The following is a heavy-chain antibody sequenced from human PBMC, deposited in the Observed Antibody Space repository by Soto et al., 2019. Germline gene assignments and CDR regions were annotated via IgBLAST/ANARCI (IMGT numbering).Heavy chain of an antibody. V-gene: IGHV4-34*01. J-gene: IGHJ4*02. D-gene: IGHD6-13*01. CDR1: GGSFSGYY. CDR2: INHSGST. CDR3: ARGGIAAAGNGVTDY. Sequence: SETLSLTCAVYGGSFSGYYWSWIRQPPGKGLEWIGEINHSGSTNYNPSLKSRVTISVDTSKNQFSLKLSSVTAADTAVYYCARGGIAAAGNGVTDYWGQGTLVTVSS.